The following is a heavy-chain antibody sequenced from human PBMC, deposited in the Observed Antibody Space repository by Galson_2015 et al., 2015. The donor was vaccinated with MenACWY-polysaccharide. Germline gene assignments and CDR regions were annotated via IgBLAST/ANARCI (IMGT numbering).Heavy chain of an antibody. Sequence: SLRLSCAASGLPFSNWWMTWVRQAPGKGLEWVASIKKDGSEKYYVDSVKGRFTISRDNAKDSLYLQMNSLRADDTAVYFCARGHLGLGLWGQGTTVTVSS. D-gene: IGHD7-27*01. CDR3: ARGHLGLGL. CDR1: GLPFSNWW. V-gene: IGHV3-7*01. CDR2: IKKDGSEK. J-gene: IGHJ6*02.